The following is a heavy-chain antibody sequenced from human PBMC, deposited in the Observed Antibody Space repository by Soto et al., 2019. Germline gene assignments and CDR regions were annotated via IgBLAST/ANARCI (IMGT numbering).Heavy chain of an antibody. J-gene: IGHJ4*02. D-gene: IGHD1-1*01. CDR3: ARGRYGDY. V-gene: IGHV1-18*01. CDR2: ISAHNGIT. Sequence: QVHLVQSGAEVRKPGASVKVSCKGSGYTFTSYGITWVRQAPGQGLEWMGWISAHNGITNNAQKLQGRVTVTRDTSTSTAYMELRSLRSDDTAVYYCARGRYGDYWGQGALVTVSS. CDR1: GYTFTSYG.